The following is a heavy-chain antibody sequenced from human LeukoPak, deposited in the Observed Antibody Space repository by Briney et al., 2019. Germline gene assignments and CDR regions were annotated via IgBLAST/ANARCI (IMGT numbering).Heavy chain of an antibody. D-gene: IGHD1-26*01. Sequence: PGGSLRLSCAASGFTFSSYAISWVRQAPGKGLEWVSSISSSSSYIYYADSVKGRFTISRDNAKNSLYLQMNSLRAEDTAVYYCARDRTGDQYSGSYPTYDYWGQGTLVIVSS. CDR2: ISSSSSYI. V-gene: IGHV3-21*01. J-gene: IGHJ4*02. CDR3: ARDRTGDQYSGSYPTYDY. CDR1: GFTFSSYA.